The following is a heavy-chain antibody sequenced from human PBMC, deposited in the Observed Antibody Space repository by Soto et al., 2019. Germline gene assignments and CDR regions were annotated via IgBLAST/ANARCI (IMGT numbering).Heavy chain of an antibody. V-gene: IGHV3-49*04. CDR2: IRSNAYGGTT. CDR3: TRALCGGDCYTFNY. D-gene: IGHD2-21*02. CDR1: GFAYGDYA. J-gene: IGHJ4*02. Sequence: SLRLSCTASGFAYGDYAMSWVRQAPGKGLEWVGFIRSNAYGGTTEYAASAKGRFTISRDGCKSIAYLQMNNLKTEDTAVYYWTRALCGGDCYTFNYWAQGTLVAVSS.